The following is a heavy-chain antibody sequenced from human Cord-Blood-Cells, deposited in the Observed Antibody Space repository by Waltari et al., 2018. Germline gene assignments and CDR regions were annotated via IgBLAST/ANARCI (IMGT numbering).Heavy chain of an antibody. CDR2: IWYDGSNK. CDR3: ARDRSILEWLFDY. CDR1: GFTFSSYG. J-gene: IGHJ4*02. V-gene: IGHV3-33*01. Sequence: LRLSCAASGFTFSSYGMHWVRQAPGKGLEWVAVIWYDGSNKYYADSVKGRFTISRDNSKNTLYLQMNSLRAEDTAVYYCARDRSILEWLFDYWGQGTLVTVSS. D-gene: IGHD3-3*01.